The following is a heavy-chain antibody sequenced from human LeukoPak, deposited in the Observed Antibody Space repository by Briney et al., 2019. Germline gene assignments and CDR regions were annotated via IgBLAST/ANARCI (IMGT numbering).Heavy chain of an antibody. CDR2: IYHSGST. V-gene: IGHV4-38-2*01. CDR3: ARAPRDSSSSNYMRRFDY. J-gene: IGHJ4*02. CDR1: GYSISSDNY. Sequence: PSETLSLACAVSGYSISSDNYWVWIRQPPGQGLEWTGGIYHSGSTYYNPSLKSRVTMSVDTSKNQFSLKLSSVTAADTAVYYCARAPRDSSSSNYMRRFDYWGQGTLVTVSS. D-gene: IGHD3-22*01.